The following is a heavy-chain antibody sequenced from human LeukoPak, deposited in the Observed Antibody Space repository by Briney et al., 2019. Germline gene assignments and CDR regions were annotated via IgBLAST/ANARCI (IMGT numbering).Heavy chain of an antibody. V-gene: IGHV3-23*01. D-gene: IGHD2-2*01. CDR3: AKTSGYCSSTSCYRLYYFDY. CDR1: GFTFSSYS. J-gene: IGHJ4*02. CDR2: ISGSGGST. Sequence: GGSLRLSCAASGFTFSSYSMNWVRQAPGKGLEWVSAISGSGGSTYYADSVKGRFTISRDNSKNTLYLQMNSLRAEDTAVYYCAKTSGYCSSTSCYRLYYFDYWGQGTLVTVSS.